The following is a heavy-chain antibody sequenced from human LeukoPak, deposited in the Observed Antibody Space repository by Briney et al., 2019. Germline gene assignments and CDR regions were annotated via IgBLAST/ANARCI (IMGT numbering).Heavy chain of an antibody. V-gene: IGHV4-59*01. J-gene: IGHJ4*02. CDR3: AGDSGGGDRPIDY. Sequence: SETLSLTCTVSGGSISSYYWSWIRQPPGKGLEWIGYIYYSGSTNYNPSLKSRVTISVDTSKNQFSLKLSSVTAADTAVYYCAGDSGGGDRPIDYWGQGTLVTVSS. CDR1: GGSISSYY. CDR2: IYYSGST. D-gene: IGHD2-21*02.